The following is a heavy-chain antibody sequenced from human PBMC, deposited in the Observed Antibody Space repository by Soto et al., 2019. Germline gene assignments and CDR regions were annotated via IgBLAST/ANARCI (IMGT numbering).Heavy chain of an antibody. V-gene: IGHV3-48*01. CDR3: ARDYGLGDCSGGSCYSTMAFDI. J-gene: IGHJ3*02. D-gene: IGHD2-15*01. Sequence: GGSLRLSCAASGFTFSSYSMNWVRQAPGKGLEWVSYISSSSSTIYYADAVKGRFTISRDNAKNSLYLQMNSLRAEDTAVYYCARDYGLGDCSGGSCYSTMAFDIWGQGTMVTVSS. CDR1: GFTFSSYS. CDR2: ISSSSSTI.